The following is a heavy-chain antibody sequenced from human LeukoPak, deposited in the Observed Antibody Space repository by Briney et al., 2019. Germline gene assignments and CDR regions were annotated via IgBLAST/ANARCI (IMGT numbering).Heavy chain of an antibody. CDR2: IHHSGST. CDR3: ARGRYDYVWGRGGFDH. J-gene: IGHJ4*02. D-gene: IGHD3-16*01. Sequence: PSETLSLTCAVFGGSFSGYYWNWIRQPPGKGLEWIGEIHHSGSTNYNPSLRSRVSISVDTSKNQFSLKLSSVIAADTAVYYCARGRYDYVWGRGGFDHWGQGTLVTVSS. CDR1: GGSFSGYY. V-gene: IGHV4-34*01.